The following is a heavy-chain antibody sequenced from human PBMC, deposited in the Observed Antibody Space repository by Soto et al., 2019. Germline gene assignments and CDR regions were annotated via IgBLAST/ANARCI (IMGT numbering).Heavy chain of an antibody. CDR3: ARDTGTYPYYFDS. D-gene: IGHD1-26*01. CDR2: IHHSGST. J-gene: IGHJ4*02. Sequence: TLSLTCTVSGGSISSGQNFWNWIRQSPGKGLEWIGYIHHSGSTYYSPSLKSRLTISADTSKNQISLKLNSVTAADTAVYYCARDTGTYPYYFDSWGQGTLVTVSS. CDR1: GGSISSGQNF. V-gene: IGHV4-30-4*08.